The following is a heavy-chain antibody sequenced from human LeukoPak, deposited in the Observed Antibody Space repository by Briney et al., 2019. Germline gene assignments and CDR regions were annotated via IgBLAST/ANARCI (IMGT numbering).Heavy chain of an antibody. V-gene: IGHV4-59*12. J-gene: IGHJ4*02. D-gene: IGHD1-26*01. CDR3: ARAFNSGSYQAHFDY. CDR1: GDSPTSYY. CDR2: VYYTGNT. Sequence: ASETLSLTCTVSGDSPTSYYWSWIRQPPGKGLEWIGYVYYTGNTNFNPSPKSRVTMSVDTSKNQFSLKLSSVTAADTAVYYCARAFNSGSYQAHFDYWGQGNLVTVSS.